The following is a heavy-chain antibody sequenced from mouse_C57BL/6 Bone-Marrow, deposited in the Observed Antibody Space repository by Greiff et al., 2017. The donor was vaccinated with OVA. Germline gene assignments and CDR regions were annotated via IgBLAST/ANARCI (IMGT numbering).Heavy chain of an antibody. CDR3: ARSLDSSGYVGFAY. J-gene: IGHJ3*01. Sequence: VQLQQSGPELVKPGASVKISCKASGYAFSSSWMNWVKQRPGKGLEWIGRIYPGDGDTNYNGKFKGKATLTADKSSSTAYMQLSSLTSEDSAVYFCARSLDSSGYVGFAYWGQGTLVTVSA. D-gene: IGHD3-2*02. V-gene: IGHV1-82*01. CDR1: GYAFSSSW. CDR2: IYPGDGDT.